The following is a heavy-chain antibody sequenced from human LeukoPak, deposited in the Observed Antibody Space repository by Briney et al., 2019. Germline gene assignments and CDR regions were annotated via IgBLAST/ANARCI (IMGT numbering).Heavy chain of an antibody. CDR2: ISSSGSTI. J-gene: IGHJ4*02. V-gene: IGHV3-11*01. CDR3: ASISGSYYSDDFDY. Sequence: GGSLRLSCAASGFTFSDYYMSWIRQAPGKGLEWVSYISSSGSTIYYADSVKGRFTIPRDNAKNSLYLQMNSLRAEDTAVYYCASISGSYYSDDFDYWGQGTLVTVSS. CDR1: GFTFSDYY. D-gene: IGHD1-26*01.